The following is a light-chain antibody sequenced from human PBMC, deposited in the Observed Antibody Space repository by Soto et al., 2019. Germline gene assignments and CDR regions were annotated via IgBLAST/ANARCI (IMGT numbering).Light chain of an antibody. V-gene: IGLV1-44*01. CDR1: SSNIGGNT. CDR2: TNN. Sequence: QSVLTQPPSASGTPGQRVTISCSGSSSNIGGNTVSWYQQFPGTAPKLLIYTNNQRPSGVPDRFSGSKSDTSASLAISALQSEDEAHYYCAAWDDSLNGRVFGTGTKLTVL. CDR3: AAWDDSLNGRV. J-gene: IGLJ1*01.